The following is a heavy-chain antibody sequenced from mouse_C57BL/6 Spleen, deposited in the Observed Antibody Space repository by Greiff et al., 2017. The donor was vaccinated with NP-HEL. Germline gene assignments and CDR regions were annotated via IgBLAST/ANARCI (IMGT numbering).Heavy chain of an antibody. CDR2: ISSGSSTI. CDR3: ARGTTVVATNAMDY. D-gene: IGHD1-1*01. V-gene: IGHV5-17*01. CDR1: GFTFSDYG. Sequence: EVKLVESGGGLVKPGGSLKLSCAASGFTFSDYGMHWVRQAPEKGLEWVAYISSGSSTIYSADTVKGRFTISRDNAKNTLFLQMTILRSEDTAMYYCARGTTVVATNAMDYWGQGTSVTVSS. J-gene: IGHJ4*01.